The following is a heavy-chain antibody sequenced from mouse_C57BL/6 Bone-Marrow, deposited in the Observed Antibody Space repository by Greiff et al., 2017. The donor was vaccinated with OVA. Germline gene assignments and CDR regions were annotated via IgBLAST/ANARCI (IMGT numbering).Heavy chain of an antibody. V-gene: IGHV1-54*01. J-gene: IGHJ4*01. CDR2: INPGSGGT. D-gene: IGHD2-3*01. CDR3: ARYDCYYGYAMDY. Sequence: QVQLQQSGAELVRPGTSVKVSCKASGYAFTNYLIAGVKQRPGQGLEWIGVINPGSGGTNYNGKLKGKATMTANTSSSTAKLQLSILSSEDSAVYFGARYDCYYGYAMDYWGQGTSVTVSS. CDR1: GYAFTNYL.